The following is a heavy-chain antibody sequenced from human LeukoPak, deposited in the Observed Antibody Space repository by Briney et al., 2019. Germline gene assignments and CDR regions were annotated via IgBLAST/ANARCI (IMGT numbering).Heavy chain of an antibody. CDR1: GLTFSVSP. V-gene: IGHV3-73*01. CDR3: SSKSSPSGWYFDL. CDR2: IRSKANLYAT. J-gene: IGHJ2*01. Sequence: GGSLKLSCATSGLTFSVSPMDWVRQASGKGLEWVGRIRSKANLYATTYAASVRGRFSISRDDSKNTAYLQMNSLQTEDTAVYFCSSKSSPSGWYFDLWGRGTLVTVSS.